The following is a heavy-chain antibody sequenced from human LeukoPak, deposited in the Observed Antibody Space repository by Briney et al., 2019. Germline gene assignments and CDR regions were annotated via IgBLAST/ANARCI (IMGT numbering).Heavy chain of an antibody. D-gene: IGHD3-22*01. CDR2: ISYDGSNK. Sequence: PGGSPRLSCAASGFTFSSYAMHWVRQAPGKGLEWVAVISYDGSNKYYADSVKGRFTISRDNSKNTLYLQMNSLRAEDTAVYYCARDYYDSSGYYYDYWGQGTLVTVSS. CDR1: GFTFSSYA. J-gene: IGHJ4*02. CDR3: ARDYYDSSGYYYDY. V-gene: IGHV3-30-3*01.